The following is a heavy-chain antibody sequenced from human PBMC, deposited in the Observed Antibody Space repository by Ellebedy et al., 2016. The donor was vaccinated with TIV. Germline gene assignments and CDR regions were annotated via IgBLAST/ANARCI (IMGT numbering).Heavy chain of an antibody. D-gene: IGHD3-3*01. CDR2: IKEDGSEN. CDR3: ARGLRDYDFWSGYYTLTVYGMDV. J-gene: IGHJ6*02. Sequence: GGSLRLSCVASGFTFADYWMSWVRQAPGKELEWVADIKEDGSENSYVDSVKGRFTISRDNAKNSLYLQMNSLRAEDTAVYYCARGLRDYDFWSGYYTLTVYGMDVWGQGTTVTVSS. V-gene: IGHV3-7*01. CDR1: GFTFADYW.